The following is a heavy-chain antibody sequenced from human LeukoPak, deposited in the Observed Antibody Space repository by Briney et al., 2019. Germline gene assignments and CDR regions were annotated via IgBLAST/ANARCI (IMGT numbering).Heavy chain of an antibody. D-gene: IGHD1-26*01. CDR1: GGSISSSSYY. CDR2: IYYSGST. CDR3: ARDPSYSGRPYAYFDY. J-gene: IGHJ4*02. V-gene: IGHV4-39*07. Sequence: SETLSLTCTVSGGSISSSSYYWGWIRQPPGKGLEWIGSIYYSGSTYYNPSLKSRVTISVDTSKNQFSLKLSSVTAADTAVYYCARDPSYSGRPYAYFDYWGQGTLVTVSS.